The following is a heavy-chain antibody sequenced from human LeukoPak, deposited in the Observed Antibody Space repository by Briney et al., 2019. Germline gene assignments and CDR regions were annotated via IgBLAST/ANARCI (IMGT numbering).Heavy chain of an antibody. V-gene: IGHV4-34*01. Sequence: SQTLSLTCAVYGGSFSGYYWSWIRQPPGKGLEWIGEINHSGSTNYNPSLKSRVTISVDTSKNQFSLKLSSVTAADTAVYYCARSREMVRGVKVFDYWGQGTLVTVSS. D-gene: IGHD3-10*01. CDR1: GGSFSGYY. J-gene: IGHJ4*02. CDR2: INHSGST. CDR3: ARSREMVRGVKVFDY.